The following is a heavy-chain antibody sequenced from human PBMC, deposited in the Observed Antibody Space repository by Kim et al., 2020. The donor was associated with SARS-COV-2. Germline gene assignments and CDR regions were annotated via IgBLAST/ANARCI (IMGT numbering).Heavy chain of an antibody. CDR3: ARRIFWFGDPGGFDY. D-gene: IGHD3-10*01. CDR1: GGSISSSSYY. CDR2: IYYSGST. Sequence: SETLSLTCTVSGGSISSSSYYWGWIRQPPGKGLEWIGSIYYSGSTYYNPSLKSRVTISVDTSKNQFSLKLSSVTAADTAVYYCARRIFWFGDPGGFDYWGQGTLVTVSS. J-gene: IGHJ4*02. V-gene: IGHV4-39*07.